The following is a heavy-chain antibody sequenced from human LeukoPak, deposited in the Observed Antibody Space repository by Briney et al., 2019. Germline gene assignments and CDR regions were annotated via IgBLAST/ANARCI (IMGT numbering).Heavy chain of an antibody. CDR1: GGSFSDYY. CDR3: VRSHRIHKSNFDY. V-gene: IGHV4-34*01. CDR2: INHSGST. J-gene: IGHJ4*02. Sequence: SETLSLTCAVYGGSFSDYYWTWIRQPPGKGLEWIGEINHSGSTIYNPSLQSRVTISVETPKKQFSLKLTSVIAADRAVYYCVRSHRIHKSNFDYWGRGTLLTVSS.